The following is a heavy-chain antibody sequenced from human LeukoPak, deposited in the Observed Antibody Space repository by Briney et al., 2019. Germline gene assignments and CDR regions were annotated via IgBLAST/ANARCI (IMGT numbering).Heavy chain of an antibody. CDR3: AKDRRGDYVTVPDF. D-gene: IGHD4-17*01. CDR1: GFTFSSYS. V-gene: IGHV3-21*01. J-gene: IGHJ4*02. CDR2: ISGSSYYI. Sequence: PGGSLRLSCAASGFTFSSYSMNWVRQAPGKGLEWVSSISGSSYYIYYADSVKGRFTISRDNAKNSLYLQMNSLRTEDTAVYYCAKDRRGDYVTVPDFWGQGTLVTVSS.